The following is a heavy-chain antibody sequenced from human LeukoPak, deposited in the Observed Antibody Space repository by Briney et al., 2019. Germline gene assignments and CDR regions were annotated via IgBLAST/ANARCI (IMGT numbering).Heavy chain of an antibody. CDR2: ISSSGSTI. D-gene: IGHD3-10*01. CDR3: ARNVLLWFGELLQPAAFDI. CDR1: GFTFSDYY. Sequence: GGSLRLSCAASGFTFSDYYMSWIRQAPGKGLEWVSYISSSGSTIYYADSVKGRFTISRDNAKNSLYLQMNSLRAEDTAVYYCARNVLLWFGELLQPAAFDIWGQGTMVTVSS. J-gene: IGHJ3*02. V-gene: IGHV3-11*01.